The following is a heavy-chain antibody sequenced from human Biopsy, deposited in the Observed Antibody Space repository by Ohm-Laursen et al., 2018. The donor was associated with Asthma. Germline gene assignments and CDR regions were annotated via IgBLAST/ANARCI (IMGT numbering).Heavy chain of an antibody. CDR1: GFTFSSYW. Sequence: SLRLSCTASGFTFSSYWMHWVRQAPGKGLVWVSRINSDGSSTSYADSVKSQFTISRDNAKNTVYLQMNSLRAEDSAIYYCAKYSVFYYRGGNDYWGQGIVVTVSS. V-gene: IGHV3-74*01. CDR2: INSDGSST. D-gene: IGHD1-26*01. J-gene: IGHJ4*02. CDR3: AKYSVFYYRGGNDY.